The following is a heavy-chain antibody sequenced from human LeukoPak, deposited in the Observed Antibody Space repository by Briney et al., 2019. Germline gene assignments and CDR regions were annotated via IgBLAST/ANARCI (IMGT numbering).Heavy chain of an antibody. CDR2: IYKDGST. V-gene: IGHV3-53*01. D-gene: IGHD2-15*01. J-gene: IGHJ4*02. CDR3: ARGYCSGRSCYMWYSDY. CDR1: GFIVSNNY. Sequence: GGSLRLSCSGSGFIVSNNYMTWVRQAPGKGLEWGSVIYKDGSTYYADSVKGRFTISRDNSKNTVYLQMNSLRAEDTAVYYCARGYCSGRSCYMWYSDYWGQGTLVTVSS.